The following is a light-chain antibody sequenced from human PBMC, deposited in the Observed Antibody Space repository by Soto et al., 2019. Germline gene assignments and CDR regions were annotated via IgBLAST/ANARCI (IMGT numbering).Light chain of an antibody. CDR2: DAS. CDR3: QQRSNWPPIT. V-gene: IGKV4-1*01. CDR1: QILLYSSNNKNY. J-gene: IGKJ5*01. Sequence: AHSPHSLIVTMGERATINCKSSQILLYSSNNKNYLVWYQQRPGRPPRLLIHDASHRAAGIPARFSGSGFGTDFTLTISSLEPEDAAVYYCQQRSNWPPITFGLGTRVEIK.